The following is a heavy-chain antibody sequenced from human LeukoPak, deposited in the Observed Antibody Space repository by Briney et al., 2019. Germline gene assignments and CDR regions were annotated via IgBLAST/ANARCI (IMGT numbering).Heavy chain of an antibody. V-gene: IGHV7-4-1*02. J-gene: IGHJ4*02. CDR2: INTNTGNP. CDR1: GYTFTSYA. D-gene: IGHD6-6*01. CDR3: ARVQYSSSVDS. Sequence: ASVTVSCKASGYTFTSYAMNWVQQAPGQGLEWMGWINTNTGNPTCAQGFTGRFVFSLDTSVSTAYLQISSLKAEDTAVYYCARVQYSSSVDSWGQGTLVTVSS.